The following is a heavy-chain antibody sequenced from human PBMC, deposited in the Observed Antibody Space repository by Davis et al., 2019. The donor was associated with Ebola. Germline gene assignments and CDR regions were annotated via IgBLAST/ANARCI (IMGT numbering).Heavy chain of an antibody. D-gene: IGHD1-26*01. Sequence: GGSLRLSCAASGFSFSTYTLHWVRQAPGKGLEWVAFISYDGGNKDYADSVKGRFSISRANSQNTLSLQMSSLRAEDTAVYYCARDSGSYYFDYWGQGTLVTVSS. V-gene: IGHV3-30-3*01. CDR2: ISYDGGNK. CDR1: GFSFSTYT. CDR3: ARDSGSYYFDY. J-gene: IGHJ4*02.